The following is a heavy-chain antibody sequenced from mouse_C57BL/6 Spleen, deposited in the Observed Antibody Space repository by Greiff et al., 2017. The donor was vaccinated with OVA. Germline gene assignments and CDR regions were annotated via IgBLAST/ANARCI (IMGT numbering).Heavy chain of an antibody. Sequence: EVQLQQSGPGLVKPSQSLSLTCSVTGYSITSGYYWNWIRQFPGNKLEWMGYISYDGSNNYNPSLKNRISITRDTSKNQFFLKLNSVTTEDTATYYCARGSDYYGSSYFAYWGQGTLVTVSA. J-gene: IGHJ3*01. CDR3: ARGSDYYGSSYFAY. CDR2: ISYDGSN. V-gene: IGHV3-6*01. CDR1: GYSITSGYY. D-gene: IGHD1-1*01.